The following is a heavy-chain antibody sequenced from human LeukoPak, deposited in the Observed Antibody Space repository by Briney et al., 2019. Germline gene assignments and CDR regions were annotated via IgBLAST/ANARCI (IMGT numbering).Heavy chain of an antibody. V-gene: IGHV4-4*07. CDR3: ARGPYCGNDCYFDS. D-gene: IGHD2-21*01. CDR1: GGSISDYF. CDR2: IYSSGST. Sequence: SETLSRTCTVSGGSISDYFWSWIRQPAGKGLEWIGRIYSSGSTLYNPSLKSRVTMSVDTSKNQFSLRLTSVTAADTAVYYCARGPYCGNDCYFDSWGRGTLFTVSS. J-gene: IGHJ4*02.